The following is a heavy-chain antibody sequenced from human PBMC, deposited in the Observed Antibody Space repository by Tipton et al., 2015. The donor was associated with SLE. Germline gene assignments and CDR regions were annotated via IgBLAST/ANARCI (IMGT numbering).Heavy chain of an antibody. D-gene: IGHD3-16*01. CDR1: GGSISSDDYY. CDR2: MSYSGST. Sequence: GLVKPSQTLSLTCTVSGGSISSDDYYWTWIRQHPGKGLEWIGHMSYSGSTYYNPSLKSRITISVDTSKNHFSLKLTSVTAADTAVYYCAREGGFGEIEVWGKGSTVTVSS. V-gene: IGHV4-31*03. CDR3: AREGGFGEIEV. J-gene: IGHJ6*04.